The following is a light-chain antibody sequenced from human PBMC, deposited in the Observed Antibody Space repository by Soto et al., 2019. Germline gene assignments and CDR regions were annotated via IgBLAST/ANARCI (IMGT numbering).Light chain of an antibody. J-gene: IGKJ2*02. CDR2: GAS. CDR1: QSVNSY. V-gene: IGKV3-11*01. CDR3: QQCSSWPRT. Sequence: EIVLTQSPATLSLSPGERATLSCRASQSVNSYLAWYQQKPGQAPRLLIYGASNRATGIPARFSASGSGTDFTLTISSLEPEDFAVYYCQQCSSWPRTFGQRTKVEIK.